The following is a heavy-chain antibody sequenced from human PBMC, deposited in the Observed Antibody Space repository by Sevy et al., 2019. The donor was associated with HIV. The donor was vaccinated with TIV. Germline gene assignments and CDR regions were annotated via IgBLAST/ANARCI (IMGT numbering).Heavy chain of an antibody. CDR1: GFTFSSYG. CDR2: ICYDGSNK. V-gene: IGHV3-33*01. CDR3: ARSPRYCSSTSCYWYFDL. Sequence: GGSLRLSCAASGFTFSSYGMHWVRQAPGKGLEWVAVICYDGSNKYYADSVKGRFTISRDNSKNTLYLQMNSLRAEDTAVYYCARSPRYCSSTSCYWYFDLWGRGTLVTVSS. D-gene: IGHD2-2*01. J-gene: IGHJ2*01.